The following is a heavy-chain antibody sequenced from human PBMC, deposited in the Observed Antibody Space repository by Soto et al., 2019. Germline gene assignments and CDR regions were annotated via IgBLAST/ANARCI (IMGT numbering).Heavy chain of an antibody. J-gene: IGHJ4*02. CDR3: AKDYYDSSGYYPPELLFDY. V-gene: IGHV1-3*01. D-gene: IGHD3-22*01. Sequence: QVQLVQSGAEVKKPGASVKVSCKASGYTFTSYAMHWVRQAPGQRLEWMGWINAGNGNTKYSQKFQGRVTITRDTSASTAYMELSILRYEDTAVYYCAKDYYDSSGYYPPELLFDYWGQGTLVTVSS. CDR1: GYTFTSYA. CDR2: INAGNGNT.